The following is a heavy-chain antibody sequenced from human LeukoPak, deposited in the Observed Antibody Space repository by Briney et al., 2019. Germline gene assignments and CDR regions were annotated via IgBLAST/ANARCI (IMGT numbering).Heavy chain of an antibody. CDR3: ARESWSGAYYYYMDV. J-gene: IGHJ6*03. D-gene: IGHD1-26*01. CDR2: MNPNSGNT. V-gene: IGHV1-8*03. CDR1: GYTFTSYD. Sequence: ASVKVSCKASGYTFTSYDINWVRQATGQGLEWMGWMNPNSGNTGYAQKFQGRVTITRNTSISTAYMELSSLRSEDTAVYYCARESWSGAYYYYMDVWGKGTTVTISS.